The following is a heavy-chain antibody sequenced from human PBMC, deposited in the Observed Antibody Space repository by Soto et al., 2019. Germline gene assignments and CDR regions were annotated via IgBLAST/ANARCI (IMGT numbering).Heavy chain of an antibody. V-gene: IGHV1-69*13. CDR2: IIPIFGTA. CDR1: GGTFSSYA. CDR3: ARGRIIVVVPAASFGGMDV. D-gene: IGHD2-2*01. J-gene: IGHJ6*02. Sequence: ASVKVSCKASGGTFSSYAISWVRQAPGQGLEWMGGIIPIFGTANYAQKFQGRVTITADESTSTAYMELSSLRSEDTAVYYCARGRIIVVVPAASFGGMDVWGQGTTVTVSS.